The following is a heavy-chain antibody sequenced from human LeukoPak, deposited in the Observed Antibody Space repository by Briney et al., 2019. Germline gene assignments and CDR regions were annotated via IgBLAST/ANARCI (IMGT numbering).Heavy chain of an antibody. Sequence: GGSLRLSCAASGFTVSRNYMSWVRQAPGKGLEWVSVIYSGGNTYYADFVKGRFTISRDNSKNTLYLQINSLTAEDTAVYYCADLPRGDYWGLGTLVTVSS. V-gene: IGHV3-53*01. CDR3: ADLPRGDY. J-gene: IGHJ4*02. CDR2: IYSGGNT. CDR1: GFTVSRNY. D-gene: IGHD3-10*01.